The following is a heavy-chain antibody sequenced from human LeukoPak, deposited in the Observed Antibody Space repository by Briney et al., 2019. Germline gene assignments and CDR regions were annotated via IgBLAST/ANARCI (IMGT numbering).Heavy chain of an antibody. V-gene: IGHV3-21*01. CDR1: GFTFSSYS. J-gene: IGHJ6*02. CDR3: AREESYDFWSGYYYYYGMDV. CDR2: ISSSSSYI. D-gene: IGHD3-3*01. Sequence: GGSLRLSCAASGFTFSSYSMNWVRQAPGKGLEWVSSISSSSSYIYYADSVKGRFTISRDNAKNSLYLQMNSLRVEDTAVYYCAREESYDFWSGYYYYYGMDVWGQGTTVTVSS.